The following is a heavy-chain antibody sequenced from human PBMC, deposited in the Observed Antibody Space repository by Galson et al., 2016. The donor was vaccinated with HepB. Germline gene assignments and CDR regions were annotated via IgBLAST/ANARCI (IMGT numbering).Heavy chain of an antibody. CDR1: GFTLSSCG. CDR2: ISYDGSNR. CDR3: ARTFCRSTSCYGTYFDY. J-gene: IGHJ4*02. V-gene: IGHV3-30*03. Sequence: SLRLSCAASGFTLSSCGMYWVRQAPGKGLEWVAVISYDGSNRYYADSVKGRFTISRDNSKNSVYLQMNGLRAEDTAVYYCARTFCRSTSCYGTYFDYWGQGTLVTVSS. D-gene: IGHD2-2*01.